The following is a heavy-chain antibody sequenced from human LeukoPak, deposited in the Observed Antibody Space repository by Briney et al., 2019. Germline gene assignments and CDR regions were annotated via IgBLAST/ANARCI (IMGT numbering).Heavy chain of an antibody. J-gene: IGHJ5*02. CDR3: ATRYSSGWYVNWSDP. D-gene: IGHD6-19*01. V-gene: IGHV4-39*01. Sequence: PSETLSLTCTVSGGSISSSNYYWGWIRQPPGQGLEWIGSIYYTGITYYNPSHKSRVIISIDTPKNQFSLKLSAVTAADTAVYYCATRYSSGWYVNWSDPWGQGTLVTVSS. CDR2: IYYTGIT. CDR1: GGSISSSNYY.